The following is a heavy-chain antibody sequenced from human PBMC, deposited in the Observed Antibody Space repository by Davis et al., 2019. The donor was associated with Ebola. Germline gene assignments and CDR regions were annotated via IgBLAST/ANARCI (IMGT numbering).Heavy chain of an antibody. CDR3: ARILRDYYYGMDV. CDR1: GYTFSSYG. CDR2: INAGNGNR. V-gene: IGHV1-3*01. J-gene: IGHJ6*04. Sequence: AASVKVSCKASGYTFSSYGISWVRQAPGQGLEWMGWINAGNGNRKYSQKFQGRVTITRDTSASTAYMELSNLRSEDTAVYYCARILRDYYYGMDVWGKGTTVAVSS.